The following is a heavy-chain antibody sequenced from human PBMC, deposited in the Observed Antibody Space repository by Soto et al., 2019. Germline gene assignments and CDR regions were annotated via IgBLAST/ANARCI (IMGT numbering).Heavy chain of an antibody. J-gene: IGHJ6*02. CDR3: ARGSPTIFGVVTLGGMDV. Sequence: APVKVSCKASGYTFTSYYMHWVRQAPGQGLEWMGIINPSGGSTSYAQKFQGRVTMTRDTSTSTVYMELSSLRSEDTAVYYCARGSPTIFGVVTLGGMDVWGQGTTVTVSS. CDR1: GYTFTSYY. V-gene: IGHV1-46*01. CDR2: INPSGGST. D-gene: IGHD3-3*01.